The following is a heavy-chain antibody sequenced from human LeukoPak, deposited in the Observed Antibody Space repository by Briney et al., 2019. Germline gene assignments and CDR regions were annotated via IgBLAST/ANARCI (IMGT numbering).Heavy chain of an antibody. V-gene: IGHV4-34*01. J-gene: IGHJ5*02. CDR3: AKGGVGATGGWFDP. Sequence: SETLSLTCAVYGGSFSGYYWSWIRQPPGKGLEWIGEINHSGSTNYNPSLKSRVTISVDTSKNQFSLKLSSVTAADTAVYYCAKGGVGATGGWFDPWGQGTLVTVSS. CDR2: INHSGST. D-gene: IGHD1-26*01. CDR1: GGSFSGYY.